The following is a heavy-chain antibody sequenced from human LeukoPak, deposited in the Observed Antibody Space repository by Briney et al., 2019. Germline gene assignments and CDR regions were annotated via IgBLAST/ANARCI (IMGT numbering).Heavy chain of an antibody. CDR3: ARDRVGIAVAGLDAFDI. J-gene: IGHJ3*02. CDR2: IYYSGST. Sequence: SETLSLTCTVSAGSISTYYWSWIRQPPGKGLGWIGYIYYSGSTKYNPSLKSRVTISVDTSKNQFSLKLSSVTAADTAVYYCARDRVGIAVAGLDAFDIWGQGTMVTVSS. V-gene: IGHV4-59*12. D-gene: IGHD6-19*01. CDR1: AGSISTYY.